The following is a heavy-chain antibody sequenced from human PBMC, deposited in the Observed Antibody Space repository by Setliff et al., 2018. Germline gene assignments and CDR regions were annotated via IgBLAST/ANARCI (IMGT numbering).Heavy chain of an antibody. CDR1: GYSFTSHY. J-gene: IGHJ4*02. D-gene: IGHD6-25*01. Sequence: ASVKVSCKTSGYSFTSHYVHWVRQAPGQGLEWMGIINPGGLSSSSTQRFEGRVTMTRDTPTSTVYMELNSLTSDDTAVYYCARAGLAAAGRKGVFDHWGQGTLVTVSS. CDR2: INPGGLSS. CDR3: ARAGLAAAGRKGVFDH. V-gene: IGHV1-46*01.